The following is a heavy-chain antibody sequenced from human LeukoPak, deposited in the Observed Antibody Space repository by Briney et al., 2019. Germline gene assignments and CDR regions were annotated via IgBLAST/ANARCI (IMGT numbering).Heavy chain of an antibody. J-gene: IGHJ4*02. CDR3: ASYSSRWG. Sequence: GGSVRLSCAASEFTFSRYWMHWVRQVSGKGLVWVSRINSDGSSTIYADSVKGRFTISRDNAKNTLYLQMNSLRVEDTAVYYCASYSSRWGWGQGTLVTVSS. CDR1: EFTFSRYW. V-gene: IGHV3-74*01. D-gene: IGHD6-19*01. CDR2: INSDGSST.